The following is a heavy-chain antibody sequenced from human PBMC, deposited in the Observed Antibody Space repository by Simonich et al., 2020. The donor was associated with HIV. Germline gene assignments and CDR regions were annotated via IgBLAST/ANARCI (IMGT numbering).Heavy chain of an antibody. CDR1: GFTFDDYA. CDR3: AKDKGAYYGSGSPVY. J-gene: IGHJ4*02. CDR2: FSWNSGSI. V-gene: IGHV3-9*01. D-gene: IGHD3-10*01. Sequence: EVQLVESGGGLVQPGRSLRLSCAASGFTFDDYAMHWVREAPGKGVEWVSGFSWNSGSIGYADSVKGRFTISRDNAKNSLYLQMNSLRAEDTALYYCAKDKGAYYGSGSPVYWGQGTLVTVSS.